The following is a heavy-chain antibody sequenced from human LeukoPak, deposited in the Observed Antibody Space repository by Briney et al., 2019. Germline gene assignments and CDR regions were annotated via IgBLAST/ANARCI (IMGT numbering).Heavy chain of an antibody. J-gene: IGHJ4*02. CDR3: ARESFAARWD. V-gene: IGHV3-21*01. CDR2: ISSSSSYI. Sequence: GGSLRLSCAASGFTFSSYSMNWVRQAPGKGLEWVSSISSSSSYIYYADSVKGRFTISRDNAKNSLYLQMDSLRAEDTAVYYCARESFAARWDWGQGTLVTVSS. CDR1: GFTFSSYS. D-gene: IGHD6-6*01.